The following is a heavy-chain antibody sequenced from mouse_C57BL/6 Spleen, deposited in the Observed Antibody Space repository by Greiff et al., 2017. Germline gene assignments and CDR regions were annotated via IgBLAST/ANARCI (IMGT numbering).Heavy chain of an antibody. D-gene: IGHD1-1*01. Sequence: EVMLVESEGGLVQPGSSMTLSCTASGFTFSDYYMAWVRQVPEKGLEWVANINYDGSSTYYLDSLKSRFIISRDNAKNILYLQMSSLKSEDTATYYCAREGYYYGSAWFAYWGQGTLVTVSA. V-gene: IGHV5-16*01. CDR3: AREGYYYGSAWFAY. J-gene: IGHJ3*01. CDR1: GFTFSDYY. CDR2: INYDGSST.